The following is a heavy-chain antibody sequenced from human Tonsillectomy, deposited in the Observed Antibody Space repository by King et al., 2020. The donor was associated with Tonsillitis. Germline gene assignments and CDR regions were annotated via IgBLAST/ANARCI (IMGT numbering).Heavy chain of an antibody. CDR1: GGSISSSSYY. Sequence: LQLQESGPGLVKPSETLSLTCTVSGGSISSSSYYWGWIRQPPGKGLEWIGSIYYSGSTDYKPSLKSRVTISVYTSKNQFSLKLSSVTAADTAVYYCASGLRRAYYDILTGYQDDAFDIWGQGTMVTVSS. J-gene: IGHJ3*02. CDR2: IYYSGST. V-gene: IGHV4-39*01. D-gene: IGHD3-9*01. CDR3: ASGLRRAYYDILTGYQDDAFDI.